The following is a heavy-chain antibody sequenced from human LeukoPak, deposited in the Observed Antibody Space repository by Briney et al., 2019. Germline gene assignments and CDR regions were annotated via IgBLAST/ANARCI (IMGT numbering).Heavy chain of an antibody. CDR1: GYTFTGYY. CDR3: ARGALYNGGSVKFNWFDP. V-gene: IGHV1-2*02. Sequence: ASVKVSCKASGYTFTGYYMHWVRQAPGQGLEWMGWINPNSGGTNYAQKFQGRVTMTRDTSISTAYMELSSLRSEDTAVYYCARGALYNGGSVKFNWFDPWGQGTLVTVSS. CDR2: INPNSGGT. D-gene: IGHD5/OR15-5a*01. J-gene: IGHJ5*02.